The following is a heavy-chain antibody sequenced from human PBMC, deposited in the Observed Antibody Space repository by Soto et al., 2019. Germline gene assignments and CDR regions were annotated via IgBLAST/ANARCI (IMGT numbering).Heavy chain of an antibody. Sequence: EVQLLESGGGLVQPGGSLRLSCATSGFTFTSHVISWVRQAPGKGLEWVSAASARNTNTYYADSVRGRFTISRDNPKSTVYSKPDSSRAEDTAVYHCAKDVRAYGLSGYSSSWYGWFDPWGQGTLVVLSS. V-gene: IGHV3-23*01. CDR2: ASARNTNT. J-gene: IGHJ5*02. CDR1: GFTFTSHV. D-gene: IGHD6-13*01. CDR3: AKDVRAYGLSGYSSSWYGWFDP.